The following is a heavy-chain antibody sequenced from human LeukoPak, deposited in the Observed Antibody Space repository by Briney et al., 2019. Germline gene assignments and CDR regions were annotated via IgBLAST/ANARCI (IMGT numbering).Heavy chain of an antibody. D-gene: IGHD2-2*01. V-gene: IGHV3-20*04. Sequence: GGSLRLSCTASGFAFDEHGMSWVRQVPGKGLKWVSGINWSGGSTGYSDPVRGRFTISRDNAKNSLHLQMDSLRAEDTALYYCARAPITSPFYFDCWGQGTLVTVSS. J-gene: IGHJ4*02. CDR3: ARAPITSPFYFDC. CDR1: GFAFDEHG. CDR2: INWSGGST.